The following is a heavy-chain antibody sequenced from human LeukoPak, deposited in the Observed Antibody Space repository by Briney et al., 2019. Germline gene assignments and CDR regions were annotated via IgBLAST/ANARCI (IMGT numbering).Heavy chain of an antibody. CDR1: GYTFTGYY. D-gene: IGHD6-19*01. Sequence: GASVKVSCKASGYTFTGYYMHWVRQAPGQGLEWMGRINPNSGGTKYAQKFEGRVTMTSGTSISTAYMELSRLRSDDTAVYYCARETASGWSNLDYWGQGTLVTVSS. V-gene: IGHV1-2*06. J-gene: IGHJ4*02. CDR2: INPNSGGT. CDR3: ARETASGWSNLDY.